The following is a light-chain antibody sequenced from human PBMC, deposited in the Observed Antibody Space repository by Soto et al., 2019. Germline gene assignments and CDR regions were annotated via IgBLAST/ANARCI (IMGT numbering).Light chain of an antibody. J-gene: IGKJ5*01. Sequence: EVVMTQSPATLSVSPGEGATLSCRASQSVSSNLAWYQQKPGQAPRLLIYGASTRATGIPARLSGSGSGTEFTLTISSLQSEDFAVYYCQQYNNWPPITFGQGTRLEIK. CDR1: QSVSSN. CDR3: QQYNNWPPIT. CDR2: GAS. V-gene: IGKV3-15*01.